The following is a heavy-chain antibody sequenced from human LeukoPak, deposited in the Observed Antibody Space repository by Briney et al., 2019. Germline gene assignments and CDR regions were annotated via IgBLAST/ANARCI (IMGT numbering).Heavy chain of an antibody. CDR1: GFTFDDYA. J-gene: IGHJ4*02. V-gene: IGHV3-9*01. D-gene: IGHD2-2*01. CDR2: ISWNSGSI. CDR3: AKGRVVPAAGNFDY. Sequence: GGSLRLSCAASGFTFDDYAMHWVRQAPGKGLEWVSGISWNSGSIGYADSVKGRFTISRDNAKNSLYLQMNSLRAEDTALYYCAKGRVVPAAGNFDYWGQGTLVTVSS.